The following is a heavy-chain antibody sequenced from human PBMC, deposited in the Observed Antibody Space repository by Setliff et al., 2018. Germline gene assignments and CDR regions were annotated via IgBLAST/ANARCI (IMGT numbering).Heavy chain of an antibody. CDR2: IYYSGST. CDR1: GGSISSSSYY. V-gene: IGHV4-39*07. CDR3: ARRETYYNFWSGYYAY. D-gene: IGHD3-3*01. Sequence: PSETLSLTCTVSGGSISSSSYYWGWIRQPPGKGLEWIGSIYYSGSTYYNPSLKRRVTISVDTSKNELSLNLSSVTAADTAVYYCARRETYYNFWSGYYAYWGQGTLVTVSS. J-gene: IGHJ4*02.